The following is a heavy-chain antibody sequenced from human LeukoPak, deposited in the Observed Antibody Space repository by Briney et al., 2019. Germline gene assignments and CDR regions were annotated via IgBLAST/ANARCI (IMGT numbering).Heavy chain of an antibody. CDR1: GYSFANYW. CDR2: MFPGDSDP. Sequence: GESLKISCKGSGYSFANYWIGWVRQMPGKGLEWMGIMFPGDSDPRYSPSFQGQVTISVDKSVSTAYLQWNSLKASDTAMYYCARRQTYYYDSSGYKGPTWFDPGAREPWSPSPQ. CDR3: ARRQTYYYDSSGYKGPTWFDP. J-gene: IGHJ5*02. D-gene: IGHD3-22*01. V-gene: IGHV5-51*01.